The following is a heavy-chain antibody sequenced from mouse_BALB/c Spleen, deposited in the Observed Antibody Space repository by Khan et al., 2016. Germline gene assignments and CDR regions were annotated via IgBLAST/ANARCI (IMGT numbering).Heavy chain of an antibody. CDR1: GFTFTDYY. CDR3: ARNYYGSSYRYFDY. Sequence: EVQLQESGGGLVQPGGSLRLSCATSGFTFTDYYMSWVRQPPGKALEWLGFIRNKANGYTTEYSASVKGRFTISRDNSQSILYLQMNTLRAEDNATYYCARNYYGSSYRYFDYWGQGTTLTVSS. CDR2: IRNKANGYTT. J-gene: IGHJ2*01. V-gene: IGHV7-3*02. D-gene: IGHD1-1*01.